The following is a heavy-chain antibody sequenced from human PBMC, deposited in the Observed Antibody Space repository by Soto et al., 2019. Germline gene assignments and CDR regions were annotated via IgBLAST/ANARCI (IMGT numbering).Heavy chain of an antibody. D-gene: IGHD2-21*02. CDR1: AFSLSTGGVG. V-gene: IGHV2-5*02. CDR3: IQSRCGGDCLQSYASYYYYGMDV. Sequence: FGPTLENPTQTLTLTCTFSAFSLSTGGVGVGWIRQPPGKALEGLALIYWDDDKRYSPSLRSRLTITKDTSKNQVVLTMTNMDPVDTATYYCIQSRCGGDCLQSYASYYYYGMDVWGQGTTVTVSS. J-gene: IGHJ6*02. CDR2: IYWDDDK.